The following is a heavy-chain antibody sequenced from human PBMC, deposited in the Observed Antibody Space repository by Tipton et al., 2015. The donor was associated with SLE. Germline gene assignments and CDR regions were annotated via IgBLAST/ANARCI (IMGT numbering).Heavy chain of an antibody. CDR3: ARARVEYSSSDFDY. V-gene: IGHV4-39*07. Sequence: TLSLTCTASGGSISSSSYYWGWIRQPPGKGLEWIGSIYYSGSTYYNPSLKSRVTISVDTSKNQFSLKLSSVTAADTAVYYCARARVEYSSSDFDYWGQGTLITVSS. D-gene: IGHD6-6*01. CDR2: IYYSGST. CDR1: GGSISSSSYY. J-gene: IGHJ4*02.